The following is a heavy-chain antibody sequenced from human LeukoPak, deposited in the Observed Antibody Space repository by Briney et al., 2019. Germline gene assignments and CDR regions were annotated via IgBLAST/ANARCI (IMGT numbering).Heavy chain of an antibody. CDR2: INRSRSEK. V-gene: IGHV3-7*01. D-gene: IGHD3-22*01. J-gene: IGHJ6*02. CDR1: GFTFSSYW. CDR3: ARDRHYYDSSGYLRYYYGMDV. Sequence: GGSLRLSCAASGFTFSSYWMSWVRQAPGKGLEWVAYINRSRSEKYYVDSVKGRFTISRDNAKNSLYLQMNSLRAEDTAVYYCARDRHYYDSSGYLRYYYGMDVWGQGTTVTVSS.